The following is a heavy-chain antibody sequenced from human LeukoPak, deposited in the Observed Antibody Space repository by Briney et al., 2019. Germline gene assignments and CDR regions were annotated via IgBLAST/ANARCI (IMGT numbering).Heavy chain of an antibody. V-gene: IGHV3-74*01. D-gene: IGHD6-13*01. Sequence: PGGSLRLSCAASGFTFSNYWMHWVRQAPGEGLVWVSRIQTDGSSTTYADSVKGRFTVSRDNAKNTLYLQVNNLRAEGTAVYYCARGPSSNWSGLDFWGQGTLLTVSS. CDR3: ARGPSSNWSGLDF. CDR1: GFTFSNYW. J-gene: IGHJ4*02. CDR2: IQTDGSST.